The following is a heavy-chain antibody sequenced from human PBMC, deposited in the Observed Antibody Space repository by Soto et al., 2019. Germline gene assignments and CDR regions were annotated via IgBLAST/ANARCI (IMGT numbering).Heavy chain of an antibody. J-gene: IGHJ4*02. CDR2: TKSKADGETT. CDR3: TTEVARGEGCFDN. Sequence: EVQLVESGGGLVKPGGSLRLSCAASGFGFKNAWMSWVRQAPGKGLEWVGRTKSKADGETTDYAAPVKGRFTISRDDSNNTLFLQMNSLNTEDTAVYYCTTEVARGEGCFDNWGQGTLVTVSS. V-gene: IGHV3-15*01. D-gene: IGHD3-10*01. CDR1: GFGFKNAW.